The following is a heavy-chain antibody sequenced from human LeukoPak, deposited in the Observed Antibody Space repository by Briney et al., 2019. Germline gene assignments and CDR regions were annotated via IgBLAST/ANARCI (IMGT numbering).Heavy chain of an antibody. CDR3: ASSSQLLPIDY. D-gene: IGHD2-2*01. V-gene: IGHV4-34*01. J-gene: IGHJ4*02. CDR1: GGSFSGYY. CDR2: INHSGST. Sequence: SETLSLTCAVYGGSFSGYYWSWIRQPPGKGLEWIGEINHSGSTNYNPPLKSRVTISVDTSKNQFSLKLSSVTAADTAVYYCASSSQLLPIDYWGQGTLVTVSS.